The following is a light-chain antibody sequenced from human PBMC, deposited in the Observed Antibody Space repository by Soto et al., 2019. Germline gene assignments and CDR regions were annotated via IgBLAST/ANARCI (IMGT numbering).Light chain of an antibody. CDR1: SSNIGSNY. J-gene: IGLJ1*01. Sequence: QSVLTQPPSASGTPGQRVTISCSGSSSNIGSNYVYWYQQLPGTAPKLLIYRNNQRPSGVPDRFSGSKSGTSASLAISGLRCEDEPDYYCAAWDDSLSGYVFGPGTKVTVL. CDR3: AAWDDSLSGYV. CDR2: RNN. V-gene: IGLV1-47*01.